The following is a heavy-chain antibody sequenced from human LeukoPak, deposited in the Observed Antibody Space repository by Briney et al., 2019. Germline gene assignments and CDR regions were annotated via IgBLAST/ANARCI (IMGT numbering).Heavy chain of an antibody. Sequence: GGSLRLSCAASGFTFSNAWMSWVRQAPGKGLEWVGRIKSRTDGGTTDYAAPVKGGFTISRDDSKNTLYLQMNSLKTEDTAVYYCTKRPTYCGGDCYPNWGQGTLVTVSS. CDR3: TKRPTYCGGDCYPN. D-gene: IGHD2-21*02. CDR1: GFTFSNAW. V-gene: IGHV3-15*01. CDR2: IKSRTDGGTT. J-gene: IGHJ4*02.